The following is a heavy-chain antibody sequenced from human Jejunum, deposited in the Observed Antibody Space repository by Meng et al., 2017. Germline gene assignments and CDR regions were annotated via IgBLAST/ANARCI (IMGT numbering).Heavy chain of an antibody. V-gene: IGHV4-4*02. Sequence: QVQLQESGPGLVKPSGTLSLTCAVSGGYINKENWWSWVRQSPERGLEWIGEIYHGGNTNYNPSLKRRVTISVDKSKNQFSLKLNSVTAADTAVYYCARVDSSASFDYWGQGTLVTVSS. CDR1: GGYINKENW. J-gene: IGHJ4*02. D-gene: IGHD6-6*01. CDR3: ARVDSSASFDY. CDR2: IYHGGNT.